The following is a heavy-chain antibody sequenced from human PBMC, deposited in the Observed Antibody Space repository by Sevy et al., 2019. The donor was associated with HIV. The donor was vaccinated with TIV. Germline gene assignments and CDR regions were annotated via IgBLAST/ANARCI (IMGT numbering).Heavy chain of an antibody. CDR3: GEGGCNKHHDY. J-gene: IGHJ4*02. CDR2: LSFGCGEI. V-gene: IGHV3-23*01. Sequence: GGSLRLSCAASGFTFSKYSMSWVRQPPGKGLEWVSTLSFGCGEINYADSVKGRFTISRDNSKSSVYLQMNNLRPEDTVEYYCGEGGCNKHHDYWGQGTLVTVSS. D-gene: IGHD2-8*01. CDR1: GFTFSKYS.